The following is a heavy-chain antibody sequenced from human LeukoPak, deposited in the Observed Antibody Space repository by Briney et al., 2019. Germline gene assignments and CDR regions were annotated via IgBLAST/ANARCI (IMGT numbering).Heavy chain of an antibody. CDR1: GYSFTTYW. CDR3: AGHFSGSGKHFDY. CDR2: IYPGDSDS. V-gene: IGHV5-51*01. J-gene: IGHJ4*02. D-gene: IGHD3-10*01. Sequence: HGESLKISCKGSGYSFTTYWIGWVRQMPGKGLEWMGIIYPGDSDSRYNPSFQGQVTISADKSISTAYLQWSSLKASDTAVYYCAGHFSGSGKHFDYWGQGTLVTVSS.